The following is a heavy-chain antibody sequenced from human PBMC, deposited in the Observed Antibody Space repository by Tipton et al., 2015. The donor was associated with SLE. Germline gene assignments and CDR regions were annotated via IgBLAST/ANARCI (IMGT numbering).Heavy chain of an antibody. Sequence: SLRLSCAASGFNFRTYGMHWVRQAPGKGLEWVSFIRFDGNIKQYAESVKGRFTISRDNSKNTLSLQMNSLRPEDTAVYYCAKVPGSWEYFDSWGQGTLVTVSS. V-gene: IGHV3-30*02. J-gene: IGHJ4*02. CDR2: IRFDGNIK. CDR3: AKVPGSWEYFDS. CDR1: GFNFRTYG. D-gene: IGHD1-26*01.